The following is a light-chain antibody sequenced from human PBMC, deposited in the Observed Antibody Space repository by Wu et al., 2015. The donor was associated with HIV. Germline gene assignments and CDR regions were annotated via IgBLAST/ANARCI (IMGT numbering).Light chain of an antibody. J-gene: IGKJ5*01. CDR1: QSVRSN. Sequence: EIVMTQSPATLSVSPGERATLSCRASQSVRSNLAWYQQKPGQAPRLLIYGASNRATGIPARFSGSGSGTEFTLTISSMQSEDFAVYYCQQYNNWPPFTFGQGTRLEIK. V-gene: IGKV3-15*01. CDR3: QQYNNWPPFT. CDR2: GAS.